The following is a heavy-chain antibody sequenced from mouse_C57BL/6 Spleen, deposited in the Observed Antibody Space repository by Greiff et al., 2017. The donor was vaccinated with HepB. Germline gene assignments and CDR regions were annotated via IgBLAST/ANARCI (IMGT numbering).Heavy chain of an antibody. CDR1: GFTFSSYT. J-gene: IGHJ3*01. Sequence: DVMLVESGGGLVKPGGSLKLSCAASGFTFSSYTMSWVRQTPEKRLERVATISGGGGNTYYPDSVKGRFTISRDNAKNTLYLQMSSLRSEDTALYYCARHGTTVVDWFAYWGQGTLVTVSA. CDR2: ISGGGGNT. D-gene: IGHD1-1*01. V-gene: IGHV5-9*01. CDR3: ARHGTTVVDWFAY.